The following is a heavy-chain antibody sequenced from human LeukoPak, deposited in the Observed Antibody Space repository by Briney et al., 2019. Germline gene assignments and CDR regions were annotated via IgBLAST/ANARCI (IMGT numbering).Heavy chain of an antibody. V-gene: IGHV1-69*13. J-gene: IGHJ6*02. Sequence: ASVKVSCKASGYTFTGYYMHWVRQAPGQGLEWMGGIIPIFGTANYAQKFQGRVTITADESTSTAYMELSSLRSEDTAVYYCATRLAVAGTGGYYYYYYGMDVWGQGTTVTVSS. CDR2: IIPIFGTA. D-gene: IGHD6-19*01. CDR1: GYTFTGYY. CDR3: ATRLAVAGTGGYYYYYYGMDV.